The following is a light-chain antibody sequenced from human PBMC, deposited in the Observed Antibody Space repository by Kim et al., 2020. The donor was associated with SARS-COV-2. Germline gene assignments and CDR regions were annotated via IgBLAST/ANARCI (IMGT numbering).Light chain of an antibody. J-gene: IGKJ5*01. Sequence: EIVVTQSPATLYVSPGERATVSCRASQSIRSTLAWYQQKPGQAPRLLIYGASTRATGVPARFSGSGSGTEFTLTISSLQFEDFAVYYCQQYNKWPITFGQGTRLEIK. CDR1: QSIRST. CDR2: GAS. V-gene: IGKV3-15*01. CDR3: QQYNKWPIT.